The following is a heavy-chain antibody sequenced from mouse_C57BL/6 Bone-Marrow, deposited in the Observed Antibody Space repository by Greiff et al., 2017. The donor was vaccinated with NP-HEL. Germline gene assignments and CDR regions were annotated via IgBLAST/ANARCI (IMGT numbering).Heavy chain of an antibody. CDR1: GYTFTSYW. Sequence: QVQLQQPGAELVMPGASVKLSCKASGYTFTSYWMHWVKQRPGQGLEWIGEIDPSDSYTNYNQKFKGKSTLTVDKSSSTAYMQLSSLTSEDSAVYYCARGGYYAWFACWGQGTLVTVSA. V-gene: IGHV1-69*01. CDR2: IDPSDSYT. J-gene: IGHJ3*01. CDR3: ARGGYYAWFAC. D-gene: IGHD2-3*01.